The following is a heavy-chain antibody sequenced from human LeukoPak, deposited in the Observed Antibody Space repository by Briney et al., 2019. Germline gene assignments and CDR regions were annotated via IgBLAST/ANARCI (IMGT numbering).Heavy chain of an antibody. CDR1: GGSISSSSYY. CDR2: IYYSGST. D-gene: IGHD3-3*01. V-gene: IGHV4-39*07. Sequence: SETLSLTCTVSGGSISSSSYYWGWIRQPPGKRLEWIGSIYYSGSTYYNPSLKSRVTISVDTSKNQFSLKLSSVTAADTAVYYCARGAIDFWSGYYKKGWFDPWGQGTLVTVSS. J-gene: IGHJ5*02. CDR3: ARGAIDFWSGYYKKGWFDP.